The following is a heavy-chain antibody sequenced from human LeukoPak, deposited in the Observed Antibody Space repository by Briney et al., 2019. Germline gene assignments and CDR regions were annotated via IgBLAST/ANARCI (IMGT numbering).Heavy chain of an antibody. Sequence: SETLSLTCAVFGASFSDYYWSWCRQPPGKGLEWIGEINPAGSTNYNPSLKSRLTISIHASTNQFSLRQRTVTAADTAVYCSRMRGGWIGYHYYLDVWDKGTTVIVSS. CDR3: SRMRGGWIGYHYYLDV. D-gene: IGHD3-3*01. CDR2: INPAGST. J-gene: IGHJ6*03. V-gene: IGHV4-34*01. CDR1: GASFSDYY.